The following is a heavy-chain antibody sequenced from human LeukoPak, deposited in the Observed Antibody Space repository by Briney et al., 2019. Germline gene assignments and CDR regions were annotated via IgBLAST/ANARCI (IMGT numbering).Heavy chain of an antibody. Sequence: VKVSCKASGGTFSSYAISWVRQAPGQGLEWMGGIIPIFGTANYAQKFQGRVTITADESTSTAYMELSSLRSEDTAVYYCARGIAVAGPTGANWFDPWGQGTLVTVSS. J-gene: IGHJ5*02. CDR3: ARGIAVAGPTGANWFDP. D-gene: IGHD6-19*01. CDR2: IIPIFGTA. CDR1: GGTFSSYA. V-gene: IGHV1-69*13.